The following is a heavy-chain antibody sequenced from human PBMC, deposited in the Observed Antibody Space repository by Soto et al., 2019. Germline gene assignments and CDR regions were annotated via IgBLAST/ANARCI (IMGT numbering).Heavy chain of an antibody. Sequence: GASVKVSCKTSGYTFTSYGISWVRQAPGQGLEWMGWISTDKGKTNYAQKFQGRVTMTTDTSTSTAYMELRSLRSDDTAVYYCATRSPEYWGQGTLVTVSS. V-gene: IGHV1-18*01. J-gene: IGHJ4*02. CDR3: ATRSPEY. CDR2: ISTDKGKT. CDR1: GYTFTSYG.